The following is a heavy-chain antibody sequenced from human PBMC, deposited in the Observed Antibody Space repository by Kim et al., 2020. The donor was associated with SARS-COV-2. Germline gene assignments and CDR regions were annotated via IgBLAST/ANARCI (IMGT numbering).Heavy chain of an antibody. CDR2: INHSGST. CDR1: GGSFSGYY. Sequence: SETLSLTCAVYGGSFSGYYWSWIRQPPGKGLEWIGEINHSGSTNYNPSLKSRVTISVDTSKNQFSLKLSSVTAADTAVYYCARGRAYYYGMDVWGQGTTV. CDR3: ARGRAYYYGMDV. V-gene: IGHV4-34*01. J-gene: IGHJ6*02.